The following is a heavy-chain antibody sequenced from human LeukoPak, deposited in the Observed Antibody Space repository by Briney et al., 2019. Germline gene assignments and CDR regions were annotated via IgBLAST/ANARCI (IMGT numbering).Heavy chain of an antibody. J-gene: IGHJ4*02. CDR2: IYYSGAT. D-gene: IGHD6-13*01. CDR1: GGSISSTSYY. Sequence: PSETLSLTCPVSGGSISSTSYYWGWIRQAPGKGLEWLASIYYSGATYYNPSLKSRLTVSGDTSNNRFSLELTSVTAADTAVYYCARQGLQQLLPGSNFWGQGTLVTVSS. CDR3: ARQGLQQLLPGSNF. V-gene: IGHV4-39*01.